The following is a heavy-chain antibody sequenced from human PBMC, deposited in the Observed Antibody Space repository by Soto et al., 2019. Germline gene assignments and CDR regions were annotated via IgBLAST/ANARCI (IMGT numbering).Heavy chain of an antibody. D-gene: IGHD1-1*01. Sequence: GGSLRLSCAASGFTFSSYSMNWVRQAPGKGLEWVSSISSSSSYIYYADSVKGRFTISRDNAKNSLYLQMNSQRAEDTAVYYCARDLEGWNDDYWGQGTLVTVSS. V-gene: IGHV3-21*01. CDR3: ARDLEGWNDDY. J-gene: IGHJ4*02. CDR2: ISSSSSYI. CDR1: GFTFSSYS.